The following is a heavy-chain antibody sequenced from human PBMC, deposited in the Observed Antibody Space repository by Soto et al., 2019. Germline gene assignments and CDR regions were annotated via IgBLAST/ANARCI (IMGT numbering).Heavy chain of an antibody. CDR1: GYSFTSYW. D-gene: IGHD3-3*01. Sequence: GESLKISCKGSGYSFTSYWIGWVRQMPGKGLEWMGIIYPGDSDTRYSPSFQGQVTISADKSISTAYLQWSSLKASDTAIYYCARQSPFYDFWSGYFLNYGMDVWGQGTTVTVSS. J-gene: IGHJ6*02. V-gene: IGHV5-51*01. CDR2: IYPGDSDT. CDR3: ARQSPFYDFWSGYFLNYGMDV.